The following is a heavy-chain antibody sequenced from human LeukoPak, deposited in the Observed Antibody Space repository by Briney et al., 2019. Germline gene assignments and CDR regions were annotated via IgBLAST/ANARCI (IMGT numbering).Heavy chain of an antibody. CDR3: ARDIYYDSSGSIPFDY. CDR2: IIPIFGTA. Sequence: SVKASCKASGGTFSSYAISWVRQAPGQGLEWMGRIIPIFGTANYAQKFQGRVTITTDESTSTAYMELSSLRSEDTAVYYCARDIYYDSSGSIPFDYWGQGTLVTVSS. V-gene: IGHV1-69*05. CDR1: GGTFSSYA. J-gene: IGHJ4*02. D-gene: IGHD3-22*01.